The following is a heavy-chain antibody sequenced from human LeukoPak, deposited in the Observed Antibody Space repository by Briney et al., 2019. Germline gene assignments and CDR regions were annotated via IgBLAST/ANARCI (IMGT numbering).Heavy chain of an antibody. CDR3: ARDPVAGTSGPDY. J-gene: IGHJ4*02. CDR2: IYYSGST. Sequence: SETLSLTCTVSGGSISSSSYYWGWIRQPPGKGLEWIGSIYYSGSTYYNPSLKSRVTISVDTSKNQFSLKLSSVTAADTAVYYYARDPVAGTSGPDYWGQGTLVTVSS. V-gene: IGHV4-39*07. CDR1: GGSISSSSYY. D-gene: IGHD6-19*01.